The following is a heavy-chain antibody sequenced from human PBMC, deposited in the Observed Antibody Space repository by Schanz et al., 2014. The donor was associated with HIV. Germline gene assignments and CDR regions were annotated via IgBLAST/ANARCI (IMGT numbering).Heavy chain of an antibody. Sequence: QVRLVQSGAEVNEPGSSVKVSYPASGGTFSSFAITWVRQAPGHGLQSAGSINPIYKTPNYAQQFLGRVNIAADKSTSTAYMELGGLRSDDTATYYCASDPSYYDFWSGYPSGYYYHGLDVWGQGTTVTVSS. V-gene: IGHV1-69*06. D-gene: IGHD3-3*01. CDR2: INPIYKTP. CDR1: GGTFSSFA. J-gene: IGHJ6*02. CDR3: ASDPSYYDFWSGYPSGYYYHGLDV.